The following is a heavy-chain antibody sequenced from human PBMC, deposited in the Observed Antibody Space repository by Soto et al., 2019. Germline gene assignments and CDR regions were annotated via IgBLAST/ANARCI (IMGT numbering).Heavy chain of an antibody. D-gene: IGHD4-17*01. CDR1: GGTFSSYT. V-gene: IGHV1-69*02. CDR2: IIPILGIA. Sequence: ASVKVSCKASGGTFSSYTISWVRQAPGQGLEWMGRIIPILGIANYAQKFQGRVTITADKSTSTAYMELSSLRSEDTAVYYCARGPLTTVTTGSLAFDIWGQGTMVTV. J-gene: IGHJ3*02. CDR3: ARGPLTTVTTGSLAFDI.